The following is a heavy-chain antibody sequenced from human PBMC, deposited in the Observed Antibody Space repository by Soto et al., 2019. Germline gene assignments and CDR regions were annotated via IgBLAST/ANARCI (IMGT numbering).Heavy chain of an antibody. CDR1: GGSISSSSDY. Sequence: SETLSLTCIVSGGSISSSSDYWGWIRQPPGKGLEWIGSINYSGNTYYSPSLQSRITMSVDTSKNHFSLKVNSVTAADTAIYYCARIVIGGSNWFDPWGQGTLVTVSS. CDR2: INYSGNT. J-gene: IGHJ5*02. CDR3: ARIVIGGSNWFDP. V-gene: IGHV4-39*02. D-gene: IGHD3-16*02.